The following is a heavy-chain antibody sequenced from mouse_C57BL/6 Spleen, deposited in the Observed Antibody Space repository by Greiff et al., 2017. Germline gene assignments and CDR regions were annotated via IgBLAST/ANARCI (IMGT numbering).Heavy chain of an antibody. J-gene: IGHJ2*01. Sequence: QVQLKQSGAELAKPGASVKLSCKASGYTFTSYWMHWVKQRPGQGLEWIGYINPSSGYTKYNQKFKDKATLTADKSSSTAYMQLSSLTYEDSAVYYCASSPYGNYFDYWGQGTTLTVSS. CDR1: GYTFTSYW. V-gene: IGHV1-7*01. CDR2: INPSSGYT. CDR3: ASSPYGNYFDY. D-gene: IGHD2-1*01.